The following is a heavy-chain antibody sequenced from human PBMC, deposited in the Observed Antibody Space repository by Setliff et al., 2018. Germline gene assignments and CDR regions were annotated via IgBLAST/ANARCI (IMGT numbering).Heavy chain of an antibody. CDR1: GFTFSSYG. D-gene: IGHD7-27*01. J-gene: IGHJ6*03. CDR3: ESIDWGENFYNTDV. Sequence: PGGSLRLSCAASGFTFSSYGMHWVRQAPGKGLEWVAFIRYNGNNKYYVDSVKGRFTISRDNSRNTLYLQMNSLRGEDTAVYFCESIDWGENFYNTDVWGKGTTVTVS. CDR2: IRYNGNNK. V-gene: IGHV3-30*02.